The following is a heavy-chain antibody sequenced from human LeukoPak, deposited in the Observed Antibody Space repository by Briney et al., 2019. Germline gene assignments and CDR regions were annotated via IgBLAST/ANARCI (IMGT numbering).Heavy chain of an antibody. CDR2: INTSGGRT. CDR3: TRDADGTVVYDH. CDR1: GYAFTSYY. V-gene: IGHV1-46*01. D-gene: IGHD2-15*01. Sequence: GASVKVSCKASGYAFTSYYMHWVRQAPGQGLEWMGIINTSGGRTTYAQNFQGRVTMTRDTSTSTVYMELSSLTPEDTAMYFCTRDADGTVVYDHWGQGTRVTVSS. J-gene: IGHJ4*02.